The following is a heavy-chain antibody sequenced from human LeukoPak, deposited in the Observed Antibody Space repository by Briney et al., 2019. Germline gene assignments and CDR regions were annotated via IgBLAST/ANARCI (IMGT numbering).Heavy chain of an antibody. Sequence: PGGSLRLSCAASGFTFSDYYMSWIRQAPGKGLEWVSYISSSGSTIYYADSVKGRFTVSRDNAKNSLYLQMNSLRAEDTAFYYCVKDYCSSTSCHFDYWGQGTLVTVSS. V-gene: IGHV3-11*01. CDR1: GFTFSDYY. J-gene: IGHJ4*02. D-gene: IGHD2-2*01. CDR2: ISSSGSTI. CDR3: VKDYCSSTSCHFDY.